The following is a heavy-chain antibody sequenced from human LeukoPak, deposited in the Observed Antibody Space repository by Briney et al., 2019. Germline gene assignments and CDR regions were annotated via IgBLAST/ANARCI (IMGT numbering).Heavy chain of an antibody. D-gene: IGHD3-10*01. CDR3: ARGITMVRGVIYFDY. CDR1: GGSISSYY. Sequence: SETLSLTCTVSGGSISSYYWSWIRQPPGKGQEWIGYIYYSGSTNYNPSLKSRFTISVDTSKNQFSLKLSSVTAADTAVYYCARGITMVRGVIYFDYWGQGTLVTVSS. V-gene: IGHV4-59*01. J-gene: IGHJ4*02. CDR2: IYYSGST.